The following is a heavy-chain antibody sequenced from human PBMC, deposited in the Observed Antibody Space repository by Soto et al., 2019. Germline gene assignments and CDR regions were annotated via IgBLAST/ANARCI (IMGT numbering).Heavy chain of an antibody. CDR2: IYYSGST. V-gene: IGHV4-31*03. CDR1: GGSISSGGYY. J-gene: IGHJ6*03. CDR3: ARQSTDYYMDV. Sequence: PSETLSLTCTVSGGSISSGGYYWSWIRQHPGKGLEWIGYIYYSGSTYYNPSLKSRVTISVDTSKNQFSLKLSSVTAADTAVYYCARQSTDYYMDVWGKGTTVTVSS.